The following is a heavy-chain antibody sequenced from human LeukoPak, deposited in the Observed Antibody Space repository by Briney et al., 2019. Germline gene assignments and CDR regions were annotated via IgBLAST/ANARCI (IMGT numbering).Heavy chain of an antibody. V-gene: IGHV4-59*01. Sequence: PSETLSLTCTVSGGSISSYYWSWIRQPPGKGLEWIGCMYYSGSTNYNPSLKSRVTISVDTSKNQFSLKLTSVTAADTAVYYCARGDNYGLTYFFDYWGQGTLVTVSS. CDR1: GGSISSYY. J-gene: IGHJ4*02. CDR2: MYYSGST. D-gene: IGHD5-24*01. CDR3: ARGDNYGLTYFFDY.